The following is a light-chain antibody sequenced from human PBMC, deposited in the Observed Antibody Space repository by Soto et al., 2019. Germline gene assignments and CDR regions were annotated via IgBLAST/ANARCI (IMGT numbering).Light chain of an antibody. J-gene: IGKJ5*01. V-gene: IGKV3-20*01. CDR3: QHYNSSPPIT. CDR2: GAS. Sequence: EIVFTQSPAILTLSPGERATLSCRASQSVGTYVSWFQQNPGHPHSLIISGASKRAAGIPARFSGSGSGTDFSLTISRLEPEDFAVYYCQHYNSSPPITVGQGKRREIK. CDR1: QSVGTY.